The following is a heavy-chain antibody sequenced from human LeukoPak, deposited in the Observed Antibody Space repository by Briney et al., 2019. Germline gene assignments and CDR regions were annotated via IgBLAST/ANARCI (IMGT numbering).Heavy chain of an antibody. Sequence: GGSLRLSCAASGFTFSSYAMSWVRQAPGKGREWVSAISGSGGSTYYADSVKGRFTISRDNSKNTLYLQMNSLRAEDTAVYYCAKAGYGSGSYYNSDAFDIWGQGTMVTVSS. J-gene: IGHJ3*02. CDR1: GFTFSSYA. CDR3: AKAGYGSGSYYNSDAFDI. V-gene: IGHV3-23*01. CDR2: ISGSGGST. D-gene: IGHD3-10*01.